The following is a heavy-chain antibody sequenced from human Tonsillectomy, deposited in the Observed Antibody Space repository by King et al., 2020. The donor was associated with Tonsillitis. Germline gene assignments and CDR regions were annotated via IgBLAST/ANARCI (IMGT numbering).Heavy chain of an antibody. D-gene: IGHD7-27*01. CDR2: ITGSRNSI. CDR3: ASSTGALCY. J-gene: IGHJ4*02. V-gene: IGHV3-48*01. Sequence: VQLVESGGGLIQPGGSLRLSCAASGFTFSNYSMNWVRQAPGKGLEWLSYITGSRNSIYYPDSVKGRFTISRDNAKNSLYLQMNSLRAEDTAVYYCASSTGALCYWGQGTLVTVSS. CDR1: GFTFSNYS.